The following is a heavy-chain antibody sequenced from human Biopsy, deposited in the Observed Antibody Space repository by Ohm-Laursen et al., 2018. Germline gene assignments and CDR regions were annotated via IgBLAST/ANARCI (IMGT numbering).Heavy chain of an antibody. CDR1: GGSISSSSPYY. Sequence: SDTLSLTCTVSGGSISSSSPYYWAWLRQPPGKGLECIGSIYNTETTFYNPSLKSRVTISIHTSTKQFSLKVSSVTAADTALYFCARHPTGFWFDPWGHGTLVTVSS. J-gene: IGHJ5*02. CDR3: ARHPTGFWFDP. CDR2: IYNTETT. V-gene: IGHV4-39*01.